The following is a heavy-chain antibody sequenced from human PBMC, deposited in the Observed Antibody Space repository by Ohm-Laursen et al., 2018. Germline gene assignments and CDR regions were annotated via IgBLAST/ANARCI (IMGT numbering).Heavy chain of an antibody. CDR3: ARVGVYSYGYLYGDI. D-gene: IGHD5-18*01. CDR2: IYYSGST. Sequence: SQTLSLTCSVSGGSIISTSYYWGWIRQPPGKGLEWIGNIYYSGSTYYNPSLKSRVTISVDPSENQFSLKVTSVTAADTAVYYCARVGVYSYGYLYGDIWGQGTMVTVSS. CDR1: GGSIISTSYY. V-gene: IGHV4-39*01. J-gene: IGHJ3*02.